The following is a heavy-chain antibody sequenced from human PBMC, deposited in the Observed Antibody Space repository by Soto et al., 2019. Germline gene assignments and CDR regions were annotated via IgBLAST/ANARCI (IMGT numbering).Heavy chain of an antibody. CDR1: GGTFSSYT. CDR2: IIPILGIA. D-gene: IGHD3-9*01. CDR3: ARDHYDILTGYSMGGGWFDP. V-gene: IGHV1-69*08. Sequence: QVQLVQSGAEVKKPGSSVKVSCKASGGTFSSYTISWVRQAPGQGLEWMGRIIPILGIANYAQKFQGRVTITADKSTSTAYMELSSLRSEDTAVYYCARDHYDILTGYSMGGGWFDPWGQGTLVTVSA. J-gene: IGHJ5*02.